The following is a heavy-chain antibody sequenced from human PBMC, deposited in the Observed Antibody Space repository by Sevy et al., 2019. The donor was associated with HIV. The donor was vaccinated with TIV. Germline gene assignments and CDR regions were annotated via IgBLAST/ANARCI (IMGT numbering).Heavy chain of an antibody. CDR1: GFTVSDNY. Sequence: GGSLRLSCVASGFTVSDNYMSWVRQAPGKGLEWVSIMYRAAITHYGDSVQGRFTMSRDNSKNTVYLEMSNLRAEDTAIYYCARDGVDGGPKLYYWGQGALVTISS. CDR2: MYRAAIT. V-gene: IGHV3-53*01. D-gene: IGHD3-10*01. J-gene: IGHJ4*02. CDR3: ARDGVDGGPKLYY.